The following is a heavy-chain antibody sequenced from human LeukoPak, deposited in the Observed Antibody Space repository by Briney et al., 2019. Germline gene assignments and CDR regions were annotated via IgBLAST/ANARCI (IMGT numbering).Heavy chain of an antibody. CDR1: GSTFDNYA. D-gene: IGHD4-17*01. CDR2: IGIRAGST. J-gene: IGHJ5*02. Sequence: GGSLRLSCEASGSTFDNYAMSWVRQAPGKGLEWVSTIGIRAGSTYCADAVKGRFTISRDNSKNTLYLQMNSLRAEDAAVYYCAKDYGDYVLAGWFDPWGQGTLVTVSS. CDR3: AKDYGDYVLAGWFDP. V-gene: IGHV3-23*01.